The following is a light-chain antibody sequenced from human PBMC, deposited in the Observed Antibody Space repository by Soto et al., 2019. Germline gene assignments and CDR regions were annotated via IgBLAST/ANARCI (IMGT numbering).Light chain of an antibody. J-gene: IGLJ2*01. CDR3: AAWDDSLNGVV. CDR2: SNN. CDR1: SSNIGSNT. V-gene: IGLV1-44*01. Sequence: QSVLTQPPSASGTPGQRVTISCSGSSSNIGSNTVNWYQQLPGTAPKLLIYSNNYRPSGVPDRFSGSKSGTSASLAISGLQSEDEADYYWAAWDDSLNGVVFGGGTKLTVL.